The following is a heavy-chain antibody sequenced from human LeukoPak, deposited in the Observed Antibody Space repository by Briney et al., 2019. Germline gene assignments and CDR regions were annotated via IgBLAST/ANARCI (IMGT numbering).Heavy chain of an antibody. CDR1: GFTVGSKY. Sequence: PGGSLRLSCAASGFTVGSKYMSWVRQAPGKGMEWVSVIYSGGSTYYADSVKGRFTISRDNSKNMLYLQMNSLRAEDTAVYYCARERTTVVTQYFDYWGQGTLVTVSS. CDR3: ARERTTVVTQYFDY. D-gene: IGHD4-23*01. J-gene: IGHJ4*02. V-gene: IGHV3-66*01. CDR2: IYSGGST.